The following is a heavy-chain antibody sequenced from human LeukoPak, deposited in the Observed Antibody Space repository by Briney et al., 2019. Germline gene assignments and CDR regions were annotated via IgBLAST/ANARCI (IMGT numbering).Heavy chain of an antibody. J-gene: IGHJ4*02. CDR2: INHSGST. CDR3: ARRRYIRGPDVVNPFDY. V-gene: IGHV4-34*01. CDR1: GGSFSGYY. D-gene: IGHD1-1*01. Sequence: PSETLSLTCAVYGGSFSGYYWSWIRQPPGKGLEWIGEINHSGSTNYNPSLKSRVTISVDTSKNQFSLKLSSATAADTAVYYCARRRYIRGPDVVNPFDYWGQGTLVTVSS.